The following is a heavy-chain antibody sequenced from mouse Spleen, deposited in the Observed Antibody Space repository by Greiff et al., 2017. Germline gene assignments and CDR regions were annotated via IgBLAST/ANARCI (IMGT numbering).Heavy chain of an antibody. CDR2: ISRGSSTI. CDR1: GFTFSDYG. V-gene: IGHV5-17*01. J-gene: IGHJ4*01. CDR3: ASAYYGNGMDY. D-gene: IGHD2-10*01. Sequence: EVRLVESGGGLVKPGGSLKLSCAASGFTFSDYGMHWVRQAPEKGLEWVAYISRGSSTIYYADTVKGRFTISRDNAKNTLFLQMTSLRSEDTAMYYCASAYYGNGMDYWGQGTSVTVSS.